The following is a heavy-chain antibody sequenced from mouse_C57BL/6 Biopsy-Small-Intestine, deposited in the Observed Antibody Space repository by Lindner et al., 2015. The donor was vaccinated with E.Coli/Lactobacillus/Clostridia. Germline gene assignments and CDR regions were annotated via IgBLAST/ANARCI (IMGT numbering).Heavy chain of an antibody. D-gene: IGHD2-3*01. Sequence: VQLQESGPGLVKPSQTVFLTCTVTGISITTGNYRWSWIRQFPGNKLEWIGYIHYSGTITYNPSLTSRTTITRDTPKNQFFLEMNSLTAEDTATYYCARYDGYYFDYWGQGTTLTVSS. CDR2: IHYSGTI. CDR3: ARYDGYYFDY. V-gene: IGHV3-5*01. CDR1: GISITTGNYR. J-gene: IGHJ2*01.